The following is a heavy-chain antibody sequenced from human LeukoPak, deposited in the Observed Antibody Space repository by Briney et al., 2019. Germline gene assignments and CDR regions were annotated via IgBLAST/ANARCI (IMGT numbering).Heavy chain of an antibody. CDR3: ARVLGYCSSTSCRPSTVDY. J-gene: IGHJ4*02. D-gene: IGHD2-2*01. CDR1: GGSISSYY. CDR2: IYYSGST. Sequence: KPSETLSLTCTVSGGSISSYYWSWIRQPPGKGLEWIGYIYYSGSTNYNPSLKSRVTISVDTSKNQFSLKLSSVTAADTAVYYCARVLGYCSSTSCRPSTVDYWGQGTLVTASS. V-gene: IGHV4-59*01.